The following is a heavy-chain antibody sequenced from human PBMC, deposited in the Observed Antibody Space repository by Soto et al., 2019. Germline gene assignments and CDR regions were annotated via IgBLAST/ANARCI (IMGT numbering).Heavy chain of an antibody. J-gene: IGHJ3*02. D-gene: IGHD3-22*01. CDR2: IYYSGST. V-gene: IGHV4-30-4*01. Sequence: SETLSLTCTVSGGSISSGDYYWSWIRQPPGKGLEWIGYIYYSGSTYYNPSLKSRVTISVDTSKNQFSLKLSSVTAADTAVYYCASVLLVVKRNDAFDIWGQGTMVTVSS. CDR3: ASVLLVVKRNDAFDI. CDR1: GGSISSGDYY.